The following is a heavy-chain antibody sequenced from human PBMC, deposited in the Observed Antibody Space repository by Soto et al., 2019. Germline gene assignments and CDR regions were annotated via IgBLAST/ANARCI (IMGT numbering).Heavy chain of an antibody. Sequence: SETLSLTCAVYGGSFSGYYWSWIRQPPGKGLEWIGEINHSGSTNYNPSLKSRVTISVDTSKNQFSLKLCSVTAADTAVYYCARQVLRYFDWLSSADGMDVWGQGTTVTVSS. J-gene: IGHJ6*02. V-gene: IGHV4-34*01. D-gene: IGHD3-9*01. CDR2: INHSGST. CDR1: GGSFSGYY. CDR3: ARQVLRYFDWLSSADGMDV.